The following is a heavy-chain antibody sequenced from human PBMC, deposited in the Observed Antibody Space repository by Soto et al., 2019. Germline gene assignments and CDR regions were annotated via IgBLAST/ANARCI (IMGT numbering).Heavy chain of an antibody. J-gene: IGHJ4*02. CDR1: GFTFSDYY. Sequence: QVQLMESGGGLVKPGGSLRLSCAASGFTFSDYYMSWIRQAPGKGLEWVSYIGSSDNIIYYADSVKGRFTISRDNAKNSLYLQMNSLRAEDTAVYYCARDLGYYESSGYFDYWGQGTLVTVSS. CDR2: IGSSDNII. CDR3: ARDLGYYESSGYFDY. V-gene: IGHV3-11*01. D-gene: IGHD3-22*01.